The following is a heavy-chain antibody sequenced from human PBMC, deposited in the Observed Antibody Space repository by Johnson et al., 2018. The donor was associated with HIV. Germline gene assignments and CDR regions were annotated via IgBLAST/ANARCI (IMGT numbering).Heavy chain of an antibody. CDR3: ARGWGIVGAKSAFDI. Sequence: VQLVESGGGLVQPGGSLRLSCAASGFTFSSYWMHWVRQATGKGLEWVSAIGTAGDTYYPGSVKGRFTISRENAKNSLYLQMNSRRAGDTAVYYCARGWGIVGAKSAFDIWGQGTMVTVSS. D-gene: IGHD1-26*01. CDR1: GFTFSSYW. V-gene: IGHV3-13*01. CDR2: IGTAGDT. J-gene: IGHJ3*02.